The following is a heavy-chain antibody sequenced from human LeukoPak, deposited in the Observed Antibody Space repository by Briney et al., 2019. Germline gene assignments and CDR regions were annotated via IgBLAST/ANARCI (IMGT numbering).Heavy chain of an antibody. D-gene: IGHD3-10*01. CDR1: GGSISSYY. V-gene: IGHV4-4*07. CDR3: ARGGGSGMSSWFDP. Sequence: SETLSLTCTVSGGSISSYYWSWIRQPAGKGLEWIGRIYTSGSTNYNPSLKSRVTMSVDTSKNQFSLKLSSVTAADTAVYYCARGGGSGMSSWFDPWGQGTLVTVSS. CDR2: IYTSGST. J-gene: IGHJ5*02.